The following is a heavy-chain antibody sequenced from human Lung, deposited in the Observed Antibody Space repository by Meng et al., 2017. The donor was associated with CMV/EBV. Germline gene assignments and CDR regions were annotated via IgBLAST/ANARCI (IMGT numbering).Heavy chain of an antibody. Sequence: SCAASGFILSSYWMSWVRQAPGKGLEWVANIKQDGSEKYYVDSVRGRFTISRDNAKSSLYLQMNGLRAEDTAVYYCARNPVTNRRGSHFDCWGQGTXVIVAS. CDR1: GFILSSYW. D-gene: IGHD4-17*01. CDR3: ARNPVTNRRGSHFDC. V-gene: IGHV3-7*01. J-gene: IGHJ4*02. CDR2: IKQDGSEK.